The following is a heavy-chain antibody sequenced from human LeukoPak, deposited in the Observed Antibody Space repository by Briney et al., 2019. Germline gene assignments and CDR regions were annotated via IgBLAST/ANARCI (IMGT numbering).Heavy chain of an antibody. V-gene: IGHV4-30-4*01. Sequence: PSQTLSLTCTVSGGSISSGDYYWSWIRQPPGKGLEWIGYIYYGGSTYYNPSLKSRVTISVDTSKNQFSLKLSSVTAADTAVYYCARAQRRDTYYYDSRGYWFDYWGQGTLVTVSS. CDR2: IYYGGST. D-gene: IGHD3-22*01. CDR3: ARAQRRDTYYYDSRGYWFDY. J-gene: IGHJ4*02. CDR1: GGSISSGDYY.